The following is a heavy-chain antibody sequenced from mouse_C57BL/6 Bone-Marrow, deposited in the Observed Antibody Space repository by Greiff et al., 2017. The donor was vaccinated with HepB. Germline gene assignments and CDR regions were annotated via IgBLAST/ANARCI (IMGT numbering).Heavy chain of an antibody. V-gene: IGHV1-82*01. CDR3: ARLRWLRDY. Sequence: LVESGPELVKPGASVKISCKASGYAFSSSWMNWVKQRPGKGLEWIGRIYPGDGDTNYNGKFKGKATLTADKSSSTAYMQLSSLTSEDSAVYFCARLRWLRDYWGQGTTLTVSS. J-gene: IGHJ2*01. CDR2: IYPGDGDT. D-gene: IGHD2-2*01. CDR1: GYAFSSSW.